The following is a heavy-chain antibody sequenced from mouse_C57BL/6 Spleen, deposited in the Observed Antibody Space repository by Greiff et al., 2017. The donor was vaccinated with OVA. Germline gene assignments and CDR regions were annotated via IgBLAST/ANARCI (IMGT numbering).Heavy chain of an antibody. CDR1: GYTFTSYT. D-gene: IGHD1-1*01. CDR2: INPSSGYS. CDR3: ARTTVVARYFDV. J-gene: IGHJ1*03. V-gene: IGHV1-4*01. Sequence: QVQLQQSGAELARPGASVKMSCKASGYTFTSYTMHWVKQRPGRGLEWIGYINPSSGYSKYNQKFKDKATLTADKSSSTAYMQLSSLTSEDSAVYYCARTTVVARYFDVWGTVTTVTGAS.